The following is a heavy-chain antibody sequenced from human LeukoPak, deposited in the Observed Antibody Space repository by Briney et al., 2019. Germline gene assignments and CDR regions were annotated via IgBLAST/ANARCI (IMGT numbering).Heavy chain of an antibody. Sequence: PGGSLRLSCAAPGFTFRGYGMHWVRQAPGKGLEWVAVISYDGSIKYYADSVKGRFTISRDNSKNTLYLQMNSLRAEDTAVYYCAKNSDCSSTSCYSYYYGMDVWGQGTTVTVSS. CDR3: AKNSDCSSTSCYSYYYGMDV. D-gene: IGHD2-2*01. V-gene: IGHV3-30*18. CDR1: GFTFRGYG. J-gene: IGHJ6*02. CDR2: ISYDGSIK.